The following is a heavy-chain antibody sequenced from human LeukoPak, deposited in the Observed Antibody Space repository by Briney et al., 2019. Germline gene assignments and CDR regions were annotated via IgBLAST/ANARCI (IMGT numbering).Heavy chain of an antibody. CDR1: GFTFSSYA. CDR2: ISGSGGST. CDR3: ATSDGSGSSTFPFDP. V-gene: IGHV3-23*01. J-gene: IGHJ5*02. D-gene: IGHD3-10*01. Sequence: GGSLRLSCAASGFTFSSYAMSWVRQAPGKGLEWVSAISGSGGSTYYADSVKGRFTISRDNSKNTLYLQMNSLRAEDTAVYYCATSDGSGSSTFPFDPWGQGTLVTVSS.